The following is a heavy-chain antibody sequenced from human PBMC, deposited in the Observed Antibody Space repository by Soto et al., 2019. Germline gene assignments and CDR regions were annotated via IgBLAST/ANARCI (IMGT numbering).Heavy chain of an antibody. CDR3: AILSGYDFFDY. V-gene: IGHV1-69*02. J-gene: IGHJ4*02. CDR1: GGTFSSYP. Sequence: QVQLVQSGAEVKKPGSSVKVSCKASGGTFSSYPISWVRQAPGQGLEWMGRIIPILGIANYAQKFQGRVTITADKSTSTAYMELSSLRSEDTAVYYCAILSGYDFFDYWGQGTLVTVSS. CDR2: IIPILGIA. D-gene: IGHD5-12*01.